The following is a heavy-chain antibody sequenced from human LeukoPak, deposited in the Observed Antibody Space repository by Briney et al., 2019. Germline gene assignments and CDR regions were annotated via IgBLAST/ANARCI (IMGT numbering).Heavy chain of an antibody. CDR3: TTAPYFYGSGSYYKSFDY. CDR2: IRSKAYGGTT. Sequence: PGGSLRLSCTAFGFTFGDYAMSWVRQAPGKGLEWVGFIRSKAYGGTTEYAASVKGRFTISRDDSKSIAYLQMNSLKTEDTAVYYCTTAPYFYGSGSYYKSFDYWGQGTLVTVSS. D-gene: IGHD3-10*01. V-gene: IGHV3-49*04. CDR1: GFTFGDYA. J-gene: IGHJ4*02.